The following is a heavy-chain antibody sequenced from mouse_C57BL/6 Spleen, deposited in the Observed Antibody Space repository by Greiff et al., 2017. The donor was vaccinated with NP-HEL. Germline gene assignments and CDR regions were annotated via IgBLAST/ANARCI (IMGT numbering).Heavy chain of an antibody. J-gene: IGHJ3*01. CDR2: IYPGDGDT. CDR3: AREGYDYDVAWFAY. CDR1: GYAFSSSW. D-gene: IGHD2-4*01. Sequence: QVQLQQSGPELVKPGASVKISCKASGYAFSSSWMNWVKQRPGKGLEWIGRIYPGDGDTNYNGKFKGKATLTADKSSSTAYMQLSSLTSEDSAVYFCAREGYDYDVAWFAYWGQGTLVTVSA. V-gene: IGHV1-82*01.